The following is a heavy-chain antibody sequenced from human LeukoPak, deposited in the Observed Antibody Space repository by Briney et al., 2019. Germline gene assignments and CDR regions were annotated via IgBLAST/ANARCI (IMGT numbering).Heavy chain of an antibody. J-gene: IGHJ4*02. CDR1: GYTFTSYG. V-gene: IGHV1-18*01. D-gene: IGHD3-22*01. Sequence: ASVKVSCKASGYTFTSYGISWVRQAPGQGLEWMGWISAYNGNTNYAQKFQGRVTMTEDTSTDTAYMELSSLRSEDTAVYYCATGLDYYDSSGIDYWGQGTLVTVSS. CDR3: ATGLDYYDSSGIDY. CDR2: ISAYNGNT.